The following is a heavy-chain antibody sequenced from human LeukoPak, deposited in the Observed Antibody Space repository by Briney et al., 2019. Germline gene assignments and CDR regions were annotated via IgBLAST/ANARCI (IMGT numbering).Heavy chain of an antibody. Sequence: KPSETLSLACTVSGGSISSSSYYWGWIRQPPGKGLEWIGSIYYSGSTYYNPSLKSRVTISVDTSKNQFSLKLSSVTAADTAVYYCARPSHPYSGYDSGFDYWGQGTLVTVSS. CDR3: ARPSHPYSGYDSGFDY. CDR2: IYYSGST. D-gene: IGHD5-12*01. J-gene: IGHJ4*02. CDR1: GGSISSSSYY. V-gene: IGHV4-39*01.